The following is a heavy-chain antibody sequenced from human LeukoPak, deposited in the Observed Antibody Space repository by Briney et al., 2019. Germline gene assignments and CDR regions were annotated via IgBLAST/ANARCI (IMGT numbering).Heavy chain of an antibody. V-gene: IGHV3-53*01. D-gene: IGHD6-13*01. CDR3: ASSKQQLVWVQLDY. CDR1: GFTVSSNY. J-gene: IGHJ4*02. Sequence: GGSLRLSCAASGFTVSSNYMSWVRQAPGKGLEWVSVIYSGGSTYYADSVKGRFTISRDDSKNTLFLQMNSLRADDTAVYYCASSKQQLVWVQLDYWGQGTLVTVSS. CDR2: IYSGGST.